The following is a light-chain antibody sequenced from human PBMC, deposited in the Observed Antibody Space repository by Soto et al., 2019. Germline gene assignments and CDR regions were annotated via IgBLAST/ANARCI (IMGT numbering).Light chain of an antibody. V-gene: IGLV2-23*02. CDR1: SSDVGAYNF. Sequence: QSALTQPASVSGSPGQSITISCTGTSSDVGAYNFVSWYQHHPDKAPKLIIYGVTNRPSGVSNRSSGSKSGNTASLTISGLQTEDEADYYCYSFAGSTTFSYVFGPGTKLTVL. J-gene: IGLJ1*01. CDR3: YSFAGSTTFSYV. CDR2: GVT.